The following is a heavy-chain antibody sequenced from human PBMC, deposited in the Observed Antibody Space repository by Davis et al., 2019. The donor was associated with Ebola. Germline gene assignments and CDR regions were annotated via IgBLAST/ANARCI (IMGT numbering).Heavy chain of an antibody. CDR3: ARGSHYDFWSGYRPHYGMDV. V-gene: IGHV1-2*02. CDR1: GYTFTGYY. D-gene: IGHD3-3*01. Sequence: ASVKVFCKASGYTFTGYYMHWVRQAPGQGLEWMGWINPNSGGTNYAQKFQGRVTMTRDTSISTAYMELSRLRSDDTAVYYCARGSHYDFWSGYRPHYGMDVWGQGTTVTVSS. J-gene: IGHJ6*02. CDR2: INPNSGGT.